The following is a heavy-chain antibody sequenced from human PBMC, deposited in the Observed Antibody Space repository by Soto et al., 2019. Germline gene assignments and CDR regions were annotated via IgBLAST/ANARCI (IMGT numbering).Heavy chain of an antibody. CDR3: AKDAPPYSGYVGTFDY. CDR1: GFTFSSYA. D-gene: IGHD5-12*01. V-gene: IGHV3-23*01. Sequence: GGSLRLSCAASGFTFSSYAMSWVRQAPGKGLEWVSAISGSGGSTYYADSVKGRFTISRDNSKNTLYLQMNSLRAEDTAVYYCAKDAPPYSGYVGTFDYWGQGTLVTVSS. J-gene: IGHJ4*02. CDR2: ISGSGGST.